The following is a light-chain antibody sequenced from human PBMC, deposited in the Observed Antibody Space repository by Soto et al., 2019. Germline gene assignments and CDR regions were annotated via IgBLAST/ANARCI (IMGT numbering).Light chain of an antibody. J-gene: IGKJ4*01. CDR3: QQYDTSPLT. CDR1: QSVSNTY. V-gene: IGKV3-20*01. Sequence: ENVLTQSPGTLSLSPGERATLSCRASQSVSNTYLAWYQQRPAQAPRLLIYGASSRATGIPDRFSGSGSGTDFTLTISRLKPEDFAVYYCQQYDTSPLTFGGGTKVDIK. CDR2: GAS.